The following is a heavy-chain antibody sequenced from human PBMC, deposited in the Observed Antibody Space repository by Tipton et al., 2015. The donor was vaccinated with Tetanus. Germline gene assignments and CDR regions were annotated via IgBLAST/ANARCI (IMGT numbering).Heavy chain of an antibody. V-gene: IGHV4-59*01. J-gene: IGHJ4*02. D-gene: IGHD2-15*01. CDR1: GGSISSYY. CDR3: ARVQWDLVGYCSGGSCPGFDY. CDR2: IYYSGST. Sequence: TLSLTCTVSGGSISSYYWSWIRQPPGKGLEWIGYIYYSGSTTYNPSLKSRVTISVDTSKNQFSLKLSSVTAADTAVYYCARVQWDLVGYCSGGSCPGFDYWGQGTLVTVSS.